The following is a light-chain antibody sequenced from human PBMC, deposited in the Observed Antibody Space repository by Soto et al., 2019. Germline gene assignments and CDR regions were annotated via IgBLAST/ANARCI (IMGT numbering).Light chain of an antibody. CDR1: QSVSSSY. CDR3: QQYVRSPPSWT. J-gene: IGKJ1*01. V-gene: IGKV3-20*01. CDR2: DAS. Sequence: ETVLTQSPGTLSLSPGERATLSCRASQSVSSSYLAWYQQKPGQAPRLLIYDASSRATGIPDRFSGSGSGTDFTLTIIRLEPEDFAVYYCQQYVRSPPSWTFGQGTKVEI.